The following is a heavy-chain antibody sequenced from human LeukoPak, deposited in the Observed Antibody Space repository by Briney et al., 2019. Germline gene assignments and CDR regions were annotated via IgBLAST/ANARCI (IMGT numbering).Heavy chain of an antibody. D-gene: IGHD2-15*01. CDR2: ISGGGNRT. CDR3: AKNLYCGGGSCYPSALGMDV. J-gene: IGHJ6*02. CDR1: GFTFSSYA. V-gene: IGHV3-23*01. Sequence: GGSLRLSCAASGFTFSSYAMSWVRQAPGKGLEWVSSISGGGNRTYYADSVKGRFTISRDNSKNTLFLQMNSLRAEDTAVYYCAKNLYCGGGSCYPSALGMDVWGQGTTVTVSS.